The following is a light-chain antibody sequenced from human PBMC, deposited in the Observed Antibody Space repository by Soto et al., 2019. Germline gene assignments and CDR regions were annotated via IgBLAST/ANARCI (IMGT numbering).Light chain of an antibody. CDR3: QQRGNWPLT. J-gene: IGKJ1*01. CDR2: DAS. CDR1: QSVASY. Sequence: EIVLTQSPATLSLSPGERATLSCRASQSVASYFAWYQQKPGQGPRLLIYDASNRATGIPDRFSGSWSGTDFTLSISSLESEDFAVYYCQQRGNWPLTFGQGTKVEIK. V-gene: IGKV3-11*01.